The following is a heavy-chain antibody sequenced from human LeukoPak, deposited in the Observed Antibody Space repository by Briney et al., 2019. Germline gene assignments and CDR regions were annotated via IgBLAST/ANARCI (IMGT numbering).Heavy chain of an antibody. V-gene: IGHV3-74*03. CDR3: ARDLYGDGGY. CDR2: ISSDGRGS. J-gene: IGHJ4*02. Sequence: PGGSLRLSCVASGFTFSSNWMHWVRQEPGKGLVWVSHISSDGRGSSYADSVKGRFTISRDNAKNTLYLQMNSLRAEDTAVYYCARDLYGDGGYWGQGTLVTVSS. CDR1: GFTFSSNW. D-gene: IGHD4-17*01.